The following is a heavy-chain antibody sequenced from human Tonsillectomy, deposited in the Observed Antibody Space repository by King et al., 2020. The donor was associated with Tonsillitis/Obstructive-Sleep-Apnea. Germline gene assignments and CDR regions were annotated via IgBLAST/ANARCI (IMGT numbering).Heavy chain of an antibody. V-gene: IGHV4-31*03. J-gene: IGHJ4*02. CDR1: GGSISSGGYY. Sequence: QLQESGPGLVKPSQTLSLTCTVSGGSISSGGYYWSWIRQHPGKGLEWIGYIYYSGSTYYNPSLKSRVTISVDTSKNQFSLKLSSVTAADTAVYYCARLGNWGYDISTGLDYWGQGTLVTVSS. CDR2: IYYSGST. CDR3: ARLGNWGYDISTGLDY. D-gene: IGHD3-9*01.